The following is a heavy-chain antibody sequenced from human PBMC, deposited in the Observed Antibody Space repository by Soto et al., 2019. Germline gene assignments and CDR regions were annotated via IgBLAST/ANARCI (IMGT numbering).Heavy chain of an antibody. CDR3: VKSFSINGYSEFDH. J-gene: IGHJ4*02. CDR1: GFPFGHYG. V-gene: IGHV3-30*18. CDR2: ISCDSSNT. D-gene: IGHD2-21*01. Sequence: QVHLVESGGGVVQPGGSLRLSCAASGFPFGHYGLNWVRQAPGKGLEWVAVISCDSSNTYYANSVRGRFTISRDNSKDTLYLQMDTLRPEDTAMYYCVKSFSINGYSEFDHWGQGTLVTVSS.